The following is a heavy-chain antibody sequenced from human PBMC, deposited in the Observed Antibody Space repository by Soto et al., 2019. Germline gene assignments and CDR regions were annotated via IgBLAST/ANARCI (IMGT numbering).Heavy chain of an antibody. D-gene: IGHD3-3*01. CDR1: GGSISSSSYY. CDR2: IYYSGST. V-gene: IGHV4-39*01. J-gene: IGHJ6*02. Sequence: QLQLQESGPGLVKPSETLSLTCTVSGGSISSSSYYWGGIRQPPGKGLEWIGSIYYSGSTYYNPSLKSRVTISVDTSKNQFSLKLSSVTAADTAVYYCASTYYDFWSGYYPHYYYGMDVWGQGTTVTVSS. CDR3: ASTYYDFWSGYYPHYYYGMDV.